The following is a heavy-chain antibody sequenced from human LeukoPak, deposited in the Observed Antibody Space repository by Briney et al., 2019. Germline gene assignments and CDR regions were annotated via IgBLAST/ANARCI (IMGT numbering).Heavy chain of an antibody. CDR1: GFTFSSYA. V-gene: IGHV3-23*01. CDR2: ISGSGSST. D-gene: IGHD6-13*01. Sequence: GGSLRLSCAASGFTFSSYAMSWVRQAPGKGLEWVSAISGSGSSTFYADSVKGRFTISRDSSKNTLYLQMNSLRAEDTAIYYCARVIRAAPGKGYFDYWGQGTLVTVSS. J-gene: IGHJ4*02. CDR3: ARVIRAAPGKGYFDY.